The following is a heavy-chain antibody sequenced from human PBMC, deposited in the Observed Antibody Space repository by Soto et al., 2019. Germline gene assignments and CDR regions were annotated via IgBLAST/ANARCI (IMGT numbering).Heavy chain of an antibody. J-gene: IGHJ3*02. CDR1: GGSISSGGYY. V-gene: IGHV4-31*03. CDR3: ARDGYCSSTSCYGYDAFDI. CDR2: IYYSGST. Sequence: QVQLQESGPGLVKPSQTLSLTCTVSGGSISSGGYYWSWIRQHPGKGLEWIGYIYYSGSTYYNPSLKSRVTISVDTSKNQFSLKLSSVTAADTAVYYCARDGYCSSTSCYGYDAFDIWGQGTMVTVSS. D-gene: IGHD2-2*01.